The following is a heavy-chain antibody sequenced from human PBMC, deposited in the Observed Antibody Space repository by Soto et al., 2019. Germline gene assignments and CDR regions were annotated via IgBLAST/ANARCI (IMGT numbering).Heavy chain of an antibody. CDR1: GYTFTSYD. V-gene: IGHV1-8*01. CDR3: ARDVLVLAYCGGDCYLPYYYYGMDV. J-gene: IGHJ6*02. CDR2: MNPNSGNT. D-gene: IGHD2-21*02. Sequence: ASVKVSCKASGYTFTSYDINWVRQATGQGLEWMGWMNPNSGNTGYAQKFQGRGTMTRNTAISTAYMELSSLRSEDTAVYYCARDVLVLAYCGGDCYLPYYYYGMDVWGQGTTVTVSS.